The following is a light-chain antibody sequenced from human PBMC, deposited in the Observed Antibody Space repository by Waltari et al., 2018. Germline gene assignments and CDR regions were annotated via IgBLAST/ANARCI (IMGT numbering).Light chain of an antibody. Sequence: QSALTQPASVSGSPGQSITISCTGTTSDSGGYNHVSWYQQHPGKAPKLMIFAVARWPSGVSNRFSGSKSGNTASLTISGRQAEDEADYYCASYTTTRTVVFGGGTKVTVL. J-gene: IGLJ2*01. V-gene: IGLV2-14*01. CDR2: AVA. CDR1: TSDSGGYNH. CDR3: ASYTTTRTVV.